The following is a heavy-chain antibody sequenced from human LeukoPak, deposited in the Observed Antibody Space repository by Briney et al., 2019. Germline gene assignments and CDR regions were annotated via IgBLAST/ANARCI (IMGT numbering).Heavy chain of an antibody. CDR1: GASVSSYY. V-gene: IGHV4-59*02. Sequence: SETLSLTCTVSGASVSSYYWSWIRQPPGKGLEWIGYIYYSGSTNYNPSLKSRVTISVDTSKNQFSLKLSSVTAADTAVYYCARRGAAGLFDYWGQGTLVTVSS. CDR3: ARRGAAGLFDY. CDR2: IYYSGST. D-gene: IGHD6-13*01. J-gene: IGHJ4*02.